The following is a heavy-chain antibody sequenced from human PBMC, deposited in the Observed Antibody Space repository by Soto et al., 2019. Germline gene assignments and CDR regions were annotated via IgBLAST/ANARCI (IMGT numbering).Heavy chain of an antibody. V-gene: IGHV3-7*01. D-gene: IGHD2-2*01. Sequence: GGSMRLSCAASGLTFSSYWMSWVRQAPGKGLEWVANIKQDGSEKYYVDSVKGRFTISRDNAKNSLYLQMNSLRAEDTAVYYCARDRPLYCSSTSCYGYYFDYWGQGTLVTVSS. CDR2: IKQDGSEK. CDR3: ARDRPLYCSSTSCYGYYFDY. J-gene: IGHJ4*02. CDR1: GLTFSSYW.